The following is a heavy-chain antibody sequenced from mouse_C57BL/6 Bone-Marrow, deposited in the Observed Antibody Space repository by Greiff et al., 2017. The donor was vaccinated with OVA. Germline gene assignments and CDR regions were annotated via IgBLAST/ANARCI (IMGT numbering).Heavy chain of an antibody. D-gene: IGHD1-1*01. Sequence: EVQVVESGGGLVQSGRSLRLSCATSGFTFSDFYMAWVRQAPGKGLAWIAASRNKANDYTTEYSVSVKGRFIVSRDTSHSILYLQMNALRAEDTAIYYCARGDYYDADLTWFAYWGQGTLVTVSA. CDR2: SRNKANDYTT. CDR1: GFTFSDFY. J-gene: IGHJ3*01. V-gene: IGHV7-1*01. CDR3: ARGDYYDADLTWFAY.